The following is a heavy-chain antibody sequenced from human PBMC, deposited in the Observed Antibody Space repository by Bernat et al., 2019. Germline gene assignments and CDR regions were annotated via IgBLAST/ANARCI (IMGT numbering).Heavy chain of an antibody. D-gene: IGHD3-3*01. Sequence: EVQLVESGGGLVQPGGSLRLSCAASGFTFSSYEMNWVRQAPGKGLEWVSYISSSGSTIYYAASVKGRFTISRDNAKNSLYLQMNSLRAEDTAVYYCARGRTIFGVVNYYYYYYMDVWGKGTTVTVSS. CDR2: ISSSGSTI. J-gene: IGHJ6*03. CDR1: GFTFSSYE. V-gene: IGHV3-48*03. CDR3: ARGRTIFGVVNYYYYYYMDV.